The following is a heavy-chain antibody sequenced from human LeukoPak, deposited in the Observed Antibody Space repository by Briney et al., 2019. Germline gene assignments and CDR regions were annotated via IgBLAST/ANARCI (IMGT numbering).Heavy chain of an antibody. CDR2: INHRGST. J-gene: IGHJ4*02. D-gene: IGHD6-6*01. Sequence: PSETLSLTCTVSGGSISSYYWSWIRQPAGKGLEWIGEINHRGSTNYNPSLKSRVTMSVDTSKNQFSLKLSSVTAADTAVYYCARGRGAARFVTIEFDYWGQGALVTVSS. V-gene: IGHV4-34*01. CDR3: ARGRGAARFVTIEFDY. CDR1: GGSISSYY.